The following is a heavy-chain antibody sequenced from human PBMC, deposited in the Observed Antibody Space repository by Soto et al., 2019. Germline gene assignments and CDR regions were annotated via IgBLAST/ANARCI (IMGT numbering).Heavy chain of an antibody. D-gene: IGHD3-22*01. CDR1: GFTVSSNY. Sequence: VGSLRLSCAASGFTVSSNYMSWVRQAPGKGLEWVSVIYSGGSTYYADSVKGRFTISRDNSKNTLYLQMNSLRAEDTAVYYCAREQYYYDSSGYYPVWGQGTMVTVSS. CDR3: AREQYYYDSSGYYPV. J-gene: IGHJ3*01. CDR2: IYSGGST. V-gene: IGHV3-53*01.